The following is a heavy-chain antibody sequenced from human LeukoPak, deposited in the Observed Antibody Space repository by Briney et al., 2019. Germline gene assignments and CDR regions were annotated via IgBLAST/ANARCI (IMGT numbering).Heavy chain of an antibody. V-gene: IGHV4-30-2*01. CDR3: ARAPRYDAFDI. CDR1: GGSISSGGYS. Sequence: TLSLTCAVSGGSISSGGYSWSWIRQPPGKGLEWIGYIYHSGSTYYNPSLKSRVTISVDTSKNQFSLKLSSVTAADTAVYYCARAPRYDAFDIWGQGTMVTVSS. CDR2: IYHSGST. J-gene: IGHJ3*02. D-gene: IGHD1-1*01.